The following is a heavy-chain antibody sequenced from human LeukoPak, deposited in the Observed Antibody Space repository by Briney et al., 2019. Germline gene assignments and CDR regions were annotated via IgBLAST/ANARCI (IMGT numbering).Heavy chain of an antibody. CDR1: GYTFTGYY. CDR3: ASSTNPIAYYYYYYMDV. CDR2: INPNSGGT. V-gene: IGHV1-2*02. D-gene: IGHD2-2*01. J-gene: IGHJ6*03. Sequence: ASVKVSCKASGYTFTGYYMHWVRQAPGQGLEWMGWINPNSGGTNYAQKFQGRVTMTRDTSISTAYMELSRLRSDDTAVYYCASSTNPIAYYYYYYMDVWGKGTTVTVSS.